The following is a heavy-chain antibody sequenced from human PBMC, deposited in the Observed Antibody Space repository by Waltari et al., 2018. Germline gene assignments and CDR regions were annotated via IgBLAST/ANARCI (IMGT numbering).Heavy chain of an antibody. CDR1: GGSISSYY. J-gene: IGHJ6*03. V-gene: IGHV4-59*01. CDR2: IYYSGST. D-gene: IGHD5-12*01. Sequence: QVQLQESGPGLVKPSETLSLTCTVSGGSISSYYWSWIRQPPGKGLEWIGYIYYSGSTNYNPALKSRVTISVDTSKNQFSLKLSSVTAADTAVYYCARAIVATIGGFYYYYYMDVWGKGTTVTVSS. CDR3: ARAIVATIGGFYYYYYMDV.